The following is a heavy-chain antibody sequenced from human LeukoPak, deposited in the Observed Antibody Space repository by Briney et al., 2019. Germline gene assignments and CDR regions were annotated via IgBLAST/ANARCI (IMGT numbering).Heavy chain of an antibody. CDR1: GLTFSTYA. J-gene: IGHJ4*02. D-gene: IGHD6-25*01. V-gene: IGHV3-23*01. CDR3: ARDSGIAAD. CDR2: ISGSGRST. Sequence: GGSLRLSCAAPGLTFSTYAMSWVRQGPGKGLEWVSAISGSGRSTYYADSVKGRFTISRDNSKNTLHLQMNSLRAEDTAVYYCARDSGIAADWGQGTLVTVSS.